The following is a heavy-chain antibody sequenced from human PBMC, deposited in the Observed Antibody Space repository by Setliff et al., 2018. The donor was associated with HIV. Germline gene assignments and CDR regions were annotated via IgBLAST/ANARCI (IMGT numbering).Heavy chain of an antibody. D-gene: IGHD2-8*01. J-gene: IGHJ4*02. CDR2: INSDGSST. CDR1: GFTFSSYW. Sequence: LRLSCAASGFTFSSYWMHWVRQAPGKGLVWVSHINSDGSSTSYADSVKGRFTISRDNAKNTLYLQMNSLRAEDTAVYYCARGATDRYCSNGVCLNLDCWGQGALVTVSS. V-gene: IGHV3-74*01. CDR3: ARGATDRYCSNGVCLNLDC.